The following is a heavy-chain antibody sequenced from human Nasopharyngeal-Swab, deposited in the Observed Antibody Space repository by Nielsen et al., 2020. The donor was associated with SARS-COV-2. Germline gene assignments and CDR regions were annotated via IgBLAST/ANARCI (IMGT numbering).Heavy chain of an antibody. D-gene: IGHD3-3*01. J-gene: IGHJ6*02. Sequence: WVRQAPGQGLEWMGRINPNSGGTNYAQKFQGRVTMTRDTSISTAYMELSRLRSDDTAVYYCARGGTIFGVSGESGYGYYYYYGMDVWGQGTTVTVSS. CDR3: ARGGTIFGVSGESGYGYYYYYGMDV. CDR2: INPNSGGT. V-gene: IGHV1-2*06.